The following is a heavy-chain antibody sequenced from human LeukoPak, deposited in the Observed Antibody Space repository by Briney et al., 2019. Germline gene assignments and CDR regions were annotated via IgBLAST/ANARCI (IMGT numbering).Heavy chain of an antibody. J-gene: IGHJ4*02. CDR3: ARDSYGAGINY. CDR2: IKQDGSEK. Sequence: GGTLRLSCADSGFSLSTFWMIWVRQAPGKGLEGVANIKQDGSEKYYVDSVKGRFTISRDNAKNSLYLQMTNLRAEDTAVYYCARDSYGAGINYWGQGTLVTVSS. CDR1: GFSLSTFW. V-gene: IGHV3-7*01. D-gene: IGHD6-19*01.